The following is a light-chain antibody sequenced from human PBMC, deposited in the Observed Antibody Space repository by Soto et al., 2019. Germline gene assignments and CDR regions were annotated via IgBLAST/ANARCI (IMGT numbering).Light chain of an antibody. Sequence: EIVLTQSPATLSLSPGERATLSCRASQSVSSYLAWYQQKPGQAPRLLIYDASNRATGIPARFSGSGSGTXXTLTISSLEPEDFAVYYCQQRSNWYTFGQGTKLEIK. CDR1: QSVSSY. J-gene: IGKJ2*01. CDR2: DAS. V-gene: IGKV3-11*01. CDR3: QQRSNWYT.